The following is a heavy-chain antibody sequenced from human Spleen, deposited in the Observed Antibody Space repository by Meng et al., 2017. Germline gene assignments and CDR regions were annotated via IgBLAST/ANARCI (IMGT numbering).Heavy chain of an antibody. V-gene: IGHV5-51*01. CDR3: ARQGGHSRGDFDF. CDR2: IYPYDSDT. CDR1: GYSFTSYW. D-gene: IGHD1-26*01. Sequence: KVSCKGSGYSFTSYWIGWVRQMPGKGLEWMGIIYPYDSDTRYSPSFQGQVIISADKSISTAYLQWSSLKASDTAMYYCARQGGHSRGDFDFWGQGTLVTVSS. J-gene: IGHJ4*02.